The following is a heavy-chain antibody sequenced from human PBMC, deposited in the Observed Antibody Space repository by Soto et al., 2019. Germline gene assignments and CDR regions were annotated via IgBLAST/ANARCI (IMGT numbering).Heavy chain of an antibody. Sequence: EVQLVESGGGLVQPGTSLRLSCAASGFTFDDYAIHWVRQAPGKGLEWVSGISWDGESIDYADSVRGRFFVSRDNAKNSPYLQMNSLRADDTALYYCAKEYSPGLGPDWSDPWGQGTLCTDSA. J-gene: IGHJ5*02. CDR3: AKEYSPGLGPDWSDP. D-gene: IGHD5-18*01. V-gene: IGHV3-9*01. CDR1: GFTFDDYA. CDR2: ISWDGESI.